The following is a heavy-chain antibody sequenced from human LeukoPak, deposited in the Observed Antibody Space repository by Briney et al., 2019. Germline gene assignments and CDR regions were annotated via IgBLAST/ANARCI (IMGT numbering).Heavy chain of an antibody. CDR1: GYTFTSYG. Sequence: ASVKVSCKASGYTFTSYGISWVRQAPGQGLEWMGWISAYNGNTNYAQKLQGRVTMTTDTSTSTAYMELRSLRSDDTAAYYCARAPHLVVPEESDDYWGQGTLVTVSS. D-gene: IGHD2-2*01. CDR3: ARAPHLVVPEESDDY. J-gene: IGHJ4*02. V-gene: IGHV1-18*01. CDR2: ISAYNGNT.